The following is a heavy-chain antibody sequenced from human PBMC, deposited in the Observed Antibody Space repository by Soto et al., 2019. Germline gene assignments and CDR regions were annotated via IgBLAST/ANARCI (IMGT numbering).Heavy chain of an antibody. Sequence: SETLSLTCTVSGGSISSSSYYWGWIRQPPGKGLEWIGSIYYSGSTYYNPSLKSRVTISVDTSKNQFSLKLSSVTAADTAVYYGARHIGGNFDYWGQGTLVTVSS. CDR1: GGSISSSSYY. CDR3: ARHIGGNFDY. D-gene: IGHD1-26*01. CDR2: IYYSGST. V-gene: IGHV4-39*01. J-gene: IGHJ4*02.